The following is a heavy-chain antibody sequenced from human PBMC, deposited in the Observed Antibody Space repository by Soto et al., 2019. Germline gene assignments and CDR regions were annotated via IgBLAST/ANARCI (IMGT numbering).Heavy chain of an antibody. V-gene: IGHV3-23*01. CDR2: ISGSGGTT. J-gene: IGHJ4*02. CDR1: GFTFSSYA. CDR3: AKFFVETGGSSGWPWTFHY. D-gene: IGHD6-25*01. Sequence: EVQLLESGGGLVQPGRSLRLSYAASGFTFSSYAMSWVRQAPGKGLEWVSAISGSGGTTYYAASVKGRFTISRDNSKNTLFLQMNSLRAEDTAVYYCAKFFVETGGSSGWPWTFHYWGQGTLVTVSS.